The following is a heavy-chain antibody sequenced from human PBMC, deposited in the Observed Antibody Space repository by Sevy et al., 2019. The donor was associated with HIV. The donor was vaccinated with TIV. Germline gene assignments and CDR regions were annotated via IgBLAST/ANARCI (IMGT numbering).Heavy chain of an antibody. CDR1: GFTVSSNY. J-gene: IGHJ4*02. CDR3: ARETQQYDISGYYYGYFDY. D-gene: IGHD3-22*01. V-gene: IGHV3-53*01. Sequence: GGSLRLSCAASGFTVSSNYMSWVRQAPGKGLEWVSIFYRSVTTYYADSVQGRFTISRDESKNTLYIQINSLRSEDTALYYCARETQQYDISGYYYGYFDYWGQGTLVTVSS. CDR2: FYRSVTT.